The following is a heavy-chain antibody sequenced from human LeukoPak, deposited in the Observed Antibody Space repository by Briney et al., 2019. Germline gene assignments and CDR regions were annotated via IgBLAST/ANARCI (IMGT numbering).Heavy chain of an antibody. CDR3: ARAYYDFWSGPRPIDS. CDR1: GGSFSGYY. Sequence: SETLSLTCAVYGGSFSGYYWSWLRQPPGKGLEWIREMNHSGITNYNPSLTSRVTISIDTSKNQFSLKVISLTAADTAVYYCARAYYDFWSGPRPIDSWGQGTLVTVSS. CDR2: MNHSGIT. J-gene: IGHJ4*02. D-gene: IGHD3-3*01. V-gene: IGHV4-34*01.